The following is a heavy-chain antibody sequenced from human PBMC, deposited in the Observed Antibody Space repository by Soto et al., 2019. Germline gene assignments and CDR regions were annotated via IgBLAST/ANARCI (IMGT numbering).Heavy chain of an antibody. CDR1: GFSLSTTGVG. J-gene: IGHJ6*02. CDR3: VQSRCGGDCLQSYSSHSYYGLDV. Sequence: QITLKESGPTLVKPTQSLTLTCTFSGFSLSTTGVGVGWIRQPPGKARGWLALIYWDDDKRYNPSLKSRLTITKDTSKNQVVLTMTNMDPVDTATYFCVQSRCGGDCLQSYSSHSYYGLDVWGQGTTVTVSS. V-gene: IGHV2-5*02. CDR2: IYWDDDK. D-gene: IGHD2-21*01.